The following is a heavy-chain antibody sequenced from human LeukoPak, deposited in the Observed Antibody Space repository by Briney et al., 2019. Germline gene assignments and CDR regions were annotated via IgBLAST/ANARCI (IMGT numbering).Heavy chain of an antibody. CDR3: ARDRYWGYCSSTSCYGFDY. V-gene: IGHV1-18*01. CDR2: ISAYNGNT. Sequence: ASVKVSCKASGYTFTSYGISWVRQAPGQGLEWMGWISAYNGNTNYAQKLQGRVTMTTDTSTSTAYMELRSLRSDDTAVYYCARDRYWGYCSSTSCYGFDYWGQGTLVTVSS. CDR1: GYTFTSYG. D-gene: IGHD2-2*01. J-gene: IGHJ4*02.